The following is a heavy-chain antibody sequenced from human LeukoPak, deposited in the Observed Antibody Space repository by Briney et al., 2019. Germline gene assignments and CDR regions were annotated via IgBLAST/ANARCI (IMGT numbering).Heavy chain of an antibody. D-gene: IGHD5-24*01. V-gene: IGHV4-30-2*01. CDR2: IYHSGST. CDR1: GGSISSGGYY. J-gene: IGHJ4*02. CDR3: AREVYKGSEIDY. Sequence: SETLSLTCTVSGGSISSGGYYLSWIRQPPGKGLEWSGYIYHSGSTYYNPSLKSRVTISVDRSKNQFSLKLSSVTAADTAVYYCAREVYKGSEIDYWGQGTLVTVSS.